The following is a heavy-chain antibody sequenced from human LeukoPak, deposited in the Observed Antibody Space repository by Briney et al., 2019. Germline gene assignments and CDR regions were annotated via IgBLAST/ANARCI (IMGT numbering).Heavy chain of an antibody. Sequence: SGGSLRLSCAASGFTFSNAWMSWVRRAPGKGLEWVSSISSSSSYIYYADSVKGRFTISRDNAKNSLYLQMNSLRAEDTAVYYCARDMGSGYCSSTSCYWDGMDVWGQGTTVTVSS. V-gene: IGHV3-21*01. CDR3: ARDMGSGYCSSTSCYWDGMDV. D-gene: IGHD2-2*01. J-gene: IGHJ6*02. CDR2: ISSSSSYI. CDR1: GFTFSNAW.